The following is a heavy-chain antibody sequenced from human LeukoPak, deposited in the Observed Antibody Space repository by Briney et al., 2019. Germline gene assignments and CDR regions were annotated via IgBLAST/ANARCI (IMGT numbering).Heavy chain of an antibody. CDR2: IDHSGST. Sequence: SETLSLTCVVYGGSFSGYYWSWIRQPPGKGLEWIGEIDHSGSTNYNPSLKSRVTISVDTSKNHFSLKLSSVTAADTAVYYCARGRRRGTSYYFLKWFDPWGQGTLVTVPA. CDR3: ARGRRRGTSYYFLKWFDP. CDR1: GGSFSGYY. V-gene: IGHV4-34*01. D-gene: IGHD3-22*01. J-gene: IGHJ5*02.